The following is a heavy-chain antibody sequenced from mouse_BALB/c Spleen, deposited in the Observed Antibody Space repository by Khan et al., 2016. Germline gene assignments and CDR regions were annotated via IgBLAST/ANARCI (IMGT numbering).Heavy chain of an antibody. CDR3: ARQGDGYYLAWFAY. D-gene: IGHD2-3*01. Sequence: EVQLVESGGGLVQPGGSLKLSCATSGFTFSDYYMYWVRQTPEKRLEWVAYISNGGGSTYYPDTVKGRFTISRDNAKNTLYLQMSRLKSEDAAMYYCARQGDGYYLAWFAYWGQGTLVTVSA. J-gene: IGHJ3*01. CDR2: ISNGGGST. V-gene: IGHV5-12*02. CDR1: GFTFSDYY.